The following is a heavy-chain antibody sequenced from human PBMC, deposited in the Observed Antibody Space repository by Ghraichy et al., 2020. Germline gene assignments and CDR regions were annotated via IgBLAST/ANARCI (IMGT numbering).Heavy chain of an antibody. CDR1: GYTFTGYY. Sequence: ASVKVSCKASGYTFTGYYMHWVRQAPGQGLEWMGRINPNSGGTNYAQKFQGRVTMTRDTSISTAYMELSRLRSDDTAVYYCARDPIFGVVGYGMDVWGQGTTVTVSS. CDR3: ARDPIFGVVGYGMDV. V-gene: IGHV1-2*06. J-gene: IGHJ6*02. CDR2: INPNSGGT. D-gene: IGHD3-3*01.